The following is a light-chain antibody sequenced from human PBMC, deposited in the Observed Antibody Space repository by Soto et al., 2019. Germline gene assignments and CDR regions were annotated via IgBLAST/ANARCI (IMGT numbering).Light chain of an antibody. CDR1: QSISTY. V-gene: IGKV1-9*01. CDR3: QQVHDYPIT. J-gene: IGKJ4*01. CDR2: GAS. Sequence: DIQMTQSPSSLSASVGDRVTITCRASQSISTYLNWYQQKPGQAPKVLIYGASTLQSGVPPRFGGSGSGTTFTLTISSLQPEDFANYFCQQVHDYPITFGGGTKVEIK.